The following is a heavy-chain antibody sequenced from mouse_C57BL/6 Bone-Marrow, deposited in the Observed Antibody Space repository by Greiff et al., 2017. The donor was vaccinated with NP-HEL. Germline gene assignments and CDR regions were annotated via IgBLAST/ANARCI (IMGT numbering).Heavy chain of an antibody. Sequence: LVESGASVKISCKASGYTFTDYYMNWVKQSHGKSLEWIGDINPNNGGTSYNQKFKGKATLTVDKSSSTAYMELRSLTSEDSAVYYCARKGYGDYWGQGTTLTVSS. CDR1: GYTFTDYY. J-gene: IGHJ2*01. CDR2: INPNNGGT. D-gene: IGHD1-1*02. CDR3: ARKGYGDY. V-gene: IGHV1-26*01.